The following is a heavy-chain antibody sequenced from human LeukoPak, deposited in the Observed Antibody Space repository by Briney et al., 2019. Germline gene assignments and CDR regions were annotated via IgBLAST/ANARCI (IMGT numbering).Heavy chain of an antibody. J-gene: IGHJ6*02. Sequence: SETLSLTCTVSDGSISSYYWSWIRQPPGKGLEWIGYIYSSGSTNYNPSLKSRVTISVDTSKNQFSLKLSSVTAADTAVYYCARVDEGGYYYYGMDVWGQGTTVTVSS. CDR1: DGSISSYY. CDR2: IYSSGST. CDR3: ARVDEGGYYYYGMDV. V-gene: IGHV4-59*01. D-gene: IGHD3-16*01.